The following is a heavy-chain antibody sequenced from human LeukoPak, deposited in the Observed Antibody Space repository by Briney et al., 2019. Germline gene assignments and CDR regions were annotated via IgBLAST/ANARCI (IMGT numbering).Heavy chain of an antibody. CDR1: GFTFSSYV. V-gene: IGHV3-23*01. D-gene: IGHD4-17*01. CDR3: AKLPTYGDPPGGPYFQH. Sequence: HTGGSLRLSCAASGFTFSSYVMSWVRQAPGKGLEWVSTISGSDGSTYYADSVKGRFTISRDNSKNTLYLQMNSLRAEDTAVYYCAKLPTYGDPPGGPYFQHWGQGTLVTVSS. J-gene: IGHJ1*01. CDR2: ISGSDGST.